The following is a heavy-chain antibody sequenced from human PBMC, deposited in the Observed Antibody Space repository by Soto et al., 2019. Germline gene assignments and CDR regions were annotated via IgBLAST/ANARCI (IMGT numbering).Heavy chain of an antibody. D-gene: IGHD6-6*01. J-gene: IGHJ4*02. CDR1: VFTFSDYA. V-gene: IGHV3-23*01. Sequence: WSLRLSCSASVFTFSDYAMSWVRQAPGKGLEWVSGISSGGGSPYNADSVKGRFTISRDNSKNTLYLQMNSLRADDTAVYYCAKGDGRIVPRHFDYWGQGTLVTVSS. CDR3: AKGDGRIVPRHFDY. CDR2: ISSGGGSP.